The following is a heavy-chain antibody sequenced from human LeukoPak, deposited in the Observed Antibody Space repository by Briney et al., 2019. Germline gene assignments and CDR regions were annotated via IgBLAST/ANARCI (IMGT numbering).Heavy chain of an antibody. D-gene: IGHD5-12*01. CDR2: IYHSGST. Sequence: SETLSLTCAASGYSISSGYYWGWIRQPPGKGLEWIGSIYHSGSTYYNPSLKSRVTISVDTSKNQFSLKLSSVTAADTAVYYCARTLTAGVATPDYCGQGTLVTVSS. V-gene: IGHV4-38-2*01. CDR1: GYSISSGYY. J-gene: IGHJ4*02. CDR3: ARTLTAGVATPDY.